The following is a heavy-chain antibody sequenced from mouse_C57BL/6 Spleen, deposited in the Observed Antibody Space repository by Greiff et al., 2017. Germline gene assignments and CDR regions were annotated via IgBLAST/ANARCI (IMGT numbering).Heavy chain of an antibody. CDR1: GYTFTSYW. Sequence: VQLQQPGAELVKPGASVKVSFKASGYTFTSYWLHWVKQRPGQGLEWIGRIHPSDSDTNYNQKFKGKATLTVDKSSSTAYMQLSSLTSEDSAVYYCAIGDYLDYWGQGTTLTVSS. J-gene: IGHJ2*01. V-gene: IGHV1-74*01. CDR2: IHPSDSDT. CDR3: AIGDYLDY.